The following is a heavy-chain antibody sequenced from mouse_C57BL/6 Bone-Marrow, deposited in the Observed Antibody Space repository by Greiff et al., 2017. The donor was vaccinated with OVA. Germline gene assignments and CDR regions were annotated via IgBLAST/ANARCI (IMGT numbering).Heavy chain of an antibody. CDR1: GYTFTSYW. J-gene: IGHJ3*01. D-gene: IGHD1-1*01. CDR3: ARSDYYGSSRWFAY. Sequence: VQLQQPGAELVKPGASVKLSCKASGYTFTSYWMHWVKQRPGQGLEWIGMIHPNSGSTNYNEKFKSKATLTVDKSSSTAYMQLSSLTSEDSAVYYCARSDYYGSSRWFAYWGQGTLVTVSA. CDR2: IHPNSGST. V-gene: IGHV1-64*01.